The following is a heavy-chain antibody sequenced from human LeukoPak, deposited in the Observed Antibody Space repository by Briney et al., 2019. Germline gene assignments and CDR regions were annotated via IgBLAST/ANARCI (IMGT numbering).Heavy chain of an antibody. V-gene: IGHV3-64*05. CDR2: ISSNGGST. CDR1: GFTFSSYA. Sequence: PGGSLRLSCSASGFTFSSYAMHWVRQAPGKGLEYVSAISSNGGSTYYADSVKGRFTISRDNSKNTLYFQMSTLRAEDTAVYYCAKGRGRELVTYSFDYWGQGTLVTVSS. D-gene: IGHD1-7*01. J-gene: IGHJ4*02. CDR3: AKGRGRELVTYSFDY.